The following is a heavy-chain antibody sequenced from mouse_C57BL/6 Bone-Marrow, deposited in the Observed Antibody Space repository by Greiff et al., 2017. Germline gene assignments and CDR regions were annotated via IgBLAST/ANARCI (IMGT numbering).Heavy chain of an antibody. CDR3: ANDSDYSYWYFDV. Sequence: QVQLKQPGAELVRPGASVKLSCKASGYTFTSYWMHWVKQRPGQGLEWIGVIDHSDSYTNYNQKFKGTATLTVDTSSSTAYMQLSSLTSEYSAVYYCANDSDYSYWYFDVWGTGTTVTVSS. J-gene: IGHJ1*03. CDR1: GYTFTSYW. V-gene: IGHV1-59*01. CDR2: IDHSDSYT. D-gene: IGHD2-4*01.